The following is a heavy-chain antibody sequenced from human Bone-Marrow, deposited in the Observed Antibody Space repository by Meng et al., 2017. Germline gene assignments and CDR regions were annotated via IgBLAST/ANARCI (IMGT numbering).Heavy chain of an antibody. J-gene: IGHJ4*02. V-gene: IGHV3-74*01. Sequence: EVQMVESGGGLGQPGGSLRLPCVASGFTISTYWLHWVRQAPGKGLVWVSRTSRDGSDTVYADSVQGRFTMSRVNAKNTLYLQMNSLRAEDTAVYYCAAAWELLPPGYWGQGTLVTVSS. CDR1: GFTISTYW. D-gene: IGHD1-26*01. CDR2: TSRDGSDT. CDR3: AAAWELLPPGY.